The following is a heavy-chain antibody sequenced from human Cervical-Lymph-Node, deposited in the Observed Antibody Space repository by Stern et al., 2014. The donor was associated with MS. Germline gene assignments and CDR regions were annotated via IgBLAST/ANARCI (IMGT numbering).Heavy chain of an antibody. V-gene: IGHV4-61*02. CDR1: GGSISSGSDY. D-gene: IGHD5-18*01. Sequence: QLQLQESGPGLVKPSQTLSLTCTVSGGSISSGSDYWSWIRQPVGKGLEWIGRIPPRGTAYYTPSLKSRVTISTDTSRNQFSLELNSATAADTAIYYCASGYRIFDYWGQGILVTVSS. CDR2: IPPRGTA. J-gene: IGHJ4*02. CDR3: ASGYRIFDY.